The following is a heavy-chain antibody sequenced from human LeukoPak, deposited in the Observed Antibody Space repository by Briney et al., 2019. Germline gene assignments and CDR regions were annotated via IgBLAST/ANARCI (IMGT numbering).Heavy chain of an antibody. V-gene: IGHV1-69*04. CDR2: IIPILGIA. D-gene: IGHD5-24*01. J-gene: IGHJ4*02. CDR1: GGTFSSYA. CDR3: AREGRMAGPIDY. Sequence: ASVKVSCKASGGTFSSYAISWVRQAPGQGLEWMGRIIPILGIANYARKFQGRVTITADKSTSTAYMELSSLRSEDTAVYYCAREGRMAGPIDYWGQGTLVTVSS.